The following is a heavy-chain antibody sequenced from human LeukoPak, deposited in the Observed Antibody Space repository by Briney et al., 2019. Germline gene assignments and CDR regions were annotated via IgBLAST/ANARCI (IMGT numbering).Heavy chain of an antibody. J-gene: IGHJ4*02. CDR3: ARDEVIFKGSYYFGY. Sequence: ASVKVSCKPSGYTFTGHYIHWVRQAPGQGLEWMGWINPNNGGTNYAQKFQGRVTMARDTSVSTAYMELSSLRSEDTAVYYCARDEVIFKGSYYFGYWGQGTLVTVSS. D-gene: IGHD3-3*02. V-gene: IGHV1-2*02. CDR1: GYTFTGHY. CDR2: INPNNGGT.